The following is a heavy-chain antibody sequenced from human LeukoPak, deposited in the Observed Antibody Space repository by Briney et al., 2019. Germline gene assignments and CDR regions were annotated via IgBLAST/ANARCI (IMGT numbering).Heavy chain of an antibody. Sequence: GGSLRLSCAASGFTFSSYAVSWVRQAPGKGLEWISAISGSGGSTYYVDSVKGRFTISRDNSKSTLCLQMNSLRAEDTAVYYCAKQLGYCSDGSCYFPYWGQGTLVTVSS. J-gene: IGHJ4*02. CDR3: AKQLGYCSDGSCYFPY. CDR1: GFTFSSYA. D-gene: IGHD2-15*01. CDR2: ISGSGGST. V-gene: IGHV3-23*01.